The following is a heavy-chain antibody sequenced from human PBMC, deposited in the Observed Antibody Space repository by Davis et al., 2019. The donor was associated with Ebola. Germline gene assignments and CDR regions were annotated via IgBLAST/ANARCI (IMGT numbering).Heavy chain of an antibody. J-gene: IGHJ4*02. CDR1: GFTFSSYG. CDR3: AKSPLSTGWLYFDY. V-gene: IGHV3-33*06. Sequence: PGGSLRLSCAASGFTFSSYGMHWVRQAPGKGLEWVAVIWYDGSNKYYADSVKGRFTISRDNSKNTLYLQMNSLRAEDTAVYYCAKSPLSTGWLYFDYWGQGTLVTVSS. CDR2: IWYDGSNK. D-gene: IGHD6-19*01.